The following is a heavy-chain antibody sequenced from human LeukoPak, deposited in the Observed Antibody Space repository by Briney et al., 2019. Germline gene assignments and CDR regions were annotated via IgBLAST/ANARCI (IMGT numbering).Heavy chain of an antibody. CDR1: GFSFSGHW. Sequence: GGSLRLSCAASGFSFSGHWMHWARQLPGKGLVWVSRISPTGSTTSYADSVKGRFTVSRDNAKNTLYLQVNNLRAENTAVYYCARGPSSNWSGLDFWGQGTLLTVSS. CDR2: ISPTGSTT. D-gene: IGHD6-13*01. V-gene: IGHV3-74*01. CDR3: ARGPSSNWSGLDF. J-gene: IGHJ4*02.